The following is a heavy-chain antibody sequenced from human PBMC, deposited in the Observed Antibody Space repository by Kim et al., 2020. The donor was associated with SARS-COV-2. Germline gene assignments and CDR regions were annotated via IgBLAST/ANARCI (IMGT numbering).Heavy chain of an antibody. J-gene: IGHJ6*02. D-gene: IGHD2-15*01. V-gene: IGHV3-21*01. CDR3: ARALGGWYYYYYYGMDV. Sequence: VKGRFTIARDNAKNALYLQMNSLRAEDTAVYYCARALGGWYYYYYYGMDVWGQGTTVTVSS.